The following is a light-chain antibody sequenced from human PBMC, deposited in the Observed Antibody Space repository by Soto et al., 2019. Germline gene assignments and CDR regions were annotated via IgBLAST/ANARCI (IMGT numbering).Light chain of an antibody. CDR2: EVN. Sequence: ALTQPPSASGSPGQSVTISCTGTSSDVGGYNYVSWYQQHPGKAPKLMIYEVNKRPSGVPDRFSGSKSGNTASLTVSGLQAEDEADYYCNSYAGSPYVFGTGTKVTV. V-gene: IGLV2-8*01. J-gene: IGLJ1*01. CDR3: NSYAGSPYV. CDR1: SSDVGGYNY.